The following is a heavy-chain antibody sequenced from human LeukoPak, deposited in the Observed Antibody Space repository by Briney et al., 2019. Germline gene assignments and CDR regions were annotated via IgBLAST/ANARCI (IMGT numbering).Heavy chain of an antibody. J-gene: IGHJ4*02. D-gene: IGHD5-18*01. CDR1: GGSISSGGYS. CDR3: ARGGQLWFFDY. CDR2: IYHSGST. Sequence: SETLSLTCAVSGGSISSGGYSWSWIRQPPGKGLEWIGYIYHSGSTYYNPSLKSRVTISVDGSKNQFSLKLSSVTAADTAVYYCARGGQLWFFDYWGQGTLVTVSS. V-gene: IGHV4-30-2*01.